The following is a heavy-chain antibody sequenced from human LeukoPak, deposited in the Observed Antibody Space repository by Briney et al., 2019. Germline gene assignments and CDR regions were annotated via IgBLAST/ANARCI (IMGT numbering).Heavy chain of an antibody. J-gene: IGHJ4*02. D-gene: IGHD6-13*01. Sequence: GGSLRLSCAASGFTFSVSVMNWVRQAPGKGLEWVSGISSSGGNTYYADSVKGRFTISRDNHKNTLHLQMNSLRAEDTAIYYCAKEGGYSSTWYWGQGTLVTVSS. CDR3: AKEGGYSSTWY. CDR2: ISSSGGNT. V-gene: IGHV3-23*01. CDR1: GFTFSVSV.